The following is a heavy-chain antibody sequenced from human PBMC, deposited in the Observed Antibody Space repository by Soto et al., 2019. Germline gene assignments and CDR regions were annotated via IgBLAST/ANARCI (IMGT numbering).Heavy chain of an antibody. D-gene: IGHD6-19*01. CDR1: GFTFSSYS. V-gene: IGHV3-21*01. CDR2: ISSSSSYI. Sequence: GGSLRLSCAASGFTFSSYSMNWVRQAPGKGLEWVSSISSSSSYIYYADSVKGRFTISRDNAKNSLYLQMNSLRAEDTAVYYCARGLEGQWLPPAHFDYWGKGTLVTAPQ. CDR3: ARGLEGQWLPPAHFDY. J-gene: IGHJ4*02.